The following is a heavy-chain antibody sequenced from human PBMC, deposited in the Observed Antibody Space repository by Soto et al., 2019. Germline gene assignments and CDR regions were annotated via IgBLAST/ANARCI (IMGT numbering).Heavy chain of an antibody. CDR1: GVSFSMFY. CDR2: FASRGRT. Sequence: PSEILAITCGVTGVSFSMFYCAWIRQSPGKRLRWIGEFASRGRTNYSTSLKSRITLSLDTSKNQFSMRLTSMSSAEAAMYYCASVRRHVGIRRDSHARGFDSWGQGTRV. J-gene: IGHJ4*02. CDR3: ASVRRHVGIRRDSHARGFDS. D-gene: IGHD3-10*01. V-gene: IGHV4-34*01.